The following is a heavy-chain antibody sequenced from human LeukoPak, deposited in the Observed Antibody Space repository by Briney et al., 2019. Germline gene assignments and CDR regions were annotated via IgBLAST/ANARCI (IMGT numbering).Heavy chain of an antibody. J-gene: IGHJ4*02. D-gene: IGHD3-22*01. CDR1: GGSISSYY. CDR3: ARESYVDYYDSSGYYDY. CDR2: IYYSGST. Sequence: SETLSLTCTVSGGSISSYYWSWIRQPPGKGLEWIGYIYYSGSTNYNPSLKSRVTISVDTSKNQFSLKLSSVTAADTAVYYCARESYVDYYDSSGYYDYWGQGTLVTVSS. V-gene: IGHV4-59*01.